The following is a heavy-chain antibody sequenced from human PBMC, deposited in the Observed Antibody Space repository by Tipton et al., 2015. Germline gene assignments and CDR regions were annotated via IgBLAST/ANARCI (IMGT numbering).Heavy chain of an antibody. J-gene: IGHJ2*01. V-gene: IGHV3-74*02. CDR3: ARFTYFDL. Sequence: QLVQSGGGLIQPGGSLRLSCAASGFTFSSWWMHWVRQAPGKGLVWVSRIASDGSTTDYADSVKGRFTVSRDNAKNTLYLQMNSLRVDDTAVYYCARFTYFDLWGRGTLVSVSS. CDR2: IASDGSTT. CDR1: GFTFSSWW.